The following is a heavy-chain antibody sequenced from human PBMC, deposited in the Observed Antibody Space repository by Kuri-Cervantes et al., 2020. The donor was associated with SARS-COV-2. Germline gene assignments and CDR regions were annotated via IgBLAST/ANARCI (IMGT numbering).Heavy chain of an antibody. CDR1: GYTFTSYY. CDR2: INPSGGST. Sequence: ASVKVSCKASGYTFTSYYMHWVRQAPGQGLEWMGIINPSGGSTSYAQKFQGRVTMTRDTSTSTVYMELSSLRSEDTAVYYCARDRGPNNWTLRWFDPWGQGTLVPVSS. J-gene: IGHJ5*02. D-gene: IGHD1-20*01. CDR3: ARDRGPNNWTLRWFDP. V-gene: IGHV1-46*03.